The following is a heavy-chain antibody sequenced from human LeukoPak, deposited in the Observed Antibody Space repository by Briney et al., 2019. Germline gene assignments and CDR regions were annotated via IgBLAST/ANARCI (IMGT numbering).Heavy chain of an antibody. D-gene: IGHD3-3*01. V-gene: IGHV4-31*03. CDR3: ARAPGITIFGVVNAFDI. Sequence: KTSETLSLTCTVSGGSISSGGYYWSWIRQHPGKGLEWIGYIYYSGSTYYNPSLKSRVTISVDTSKNQFSLKLSSVTAADTAVYYCARAPGITIFGVVNAFDIWGQGTMVTVSS. CDR1: GGSISSGGYY. CDR2: IYYSGST. J-gene: IGHJ3*02.